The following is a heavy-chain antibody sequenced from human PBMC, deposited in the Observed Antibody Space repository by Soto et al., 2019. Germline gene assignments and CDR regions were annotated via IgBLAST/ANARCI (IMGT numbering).Heavy chain of an antibody. V-gene: IGHV3-74*01. D-gene: IGHD2-15*01. CDR2: INSDGSST. CDR1: GFTFSSYW. J-gene: IGHJ4*02. Sequence: EVQLVESGGGLVQPGGSLRLSCAASGFTFSSYWMHWVRQAPGKGLVWVSRINSDGSSTSYADSVKGRFTISRDNAPNTLYLQMNSLRAEDTAVYYCVRTSLVVAAATREDYWGQGTLVTVSS. CDR3: VRTSLVVAAATREDY.